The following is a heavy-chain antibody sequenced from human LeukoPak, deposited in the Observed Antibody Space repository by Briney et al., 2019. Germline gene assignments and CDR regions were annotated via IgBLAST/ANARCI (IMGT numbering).Heavy chain of an antibody. CDR3: AKGISSISTSLDY. J-gene: IGHJ4*02. CDR2: IVGSGDIT. D-gene: IGHD6-6*01. CDR1: GFTFSNYA. V-gene: IGHV3-23*01. Sequence: GGSLRLSCAASGFTFSNYATSWVRQAPGKGLEWVSAIVGSGDITYYADSVRGRFTISRDNSKNILSLQMSSLRVGDSAIYFCAKGISSISTSLDYWGQGTLVTVSS.